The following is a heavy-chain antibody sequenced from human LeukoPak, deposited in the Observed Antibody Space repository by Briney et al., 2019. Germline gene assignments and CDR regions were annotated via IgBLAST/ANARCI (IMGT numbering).Heavy chain of an antibody. CDR3: AKLGGHPLHNYYVGV. Sequence: PGGSLRLSCAASGFTFSSYAMSWVRQAPGKGLEWVSGSGYSTYYANSVKGRFTISRDNSNNTLYLQMNSLRAEDTAVYYCAKLGGHPLHNYYVGVWGKGTTVAVSS. J-gene: IGHJ6*03. CDR1: GFTFSSYA. V-gene: IGHV3-23*01. D-gene: IGHD3-16*01. CDR2: SGYST.